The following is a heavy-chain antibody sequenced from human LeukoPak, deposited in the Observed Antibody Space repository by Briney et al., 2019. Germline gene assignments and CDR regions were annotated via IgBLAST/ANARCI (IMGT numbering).Heavy chain of an antibody. Sequence: GGSLTLSCAPSGFTFSSYIMICVPHARGKGLEGGSSISRCSSYIYYGDSVKGRFTISRDNAKNSLYLQMNSLRAEDTAVYYCARDWRRRYYYDSSYYFDYWGQGTLVTVSS. CDR3: ARDWRRRYYYDSSYYFDY. CDR1: GFTFSSYI. CDR2: ISRCSSYI. D-gene: IGHD3-22*01. V-gene: IGHV3-21*01. J-gene: IGHJ4*02.